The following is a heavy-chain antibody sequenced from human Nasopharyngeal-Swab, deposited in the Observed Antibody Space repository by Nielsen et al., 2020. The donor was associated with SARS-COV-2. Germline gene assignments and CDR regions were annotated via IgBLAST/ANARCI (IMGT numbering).Heavy chain of an antibody. V-gene: IGHV1-2*02. CDR1: GYTFTSYG. CDR2: INPNSGGT. D-gene: IGHD3-9*01. J-gene: IGHJ6*02. CDR3: ARVGHHQYYDILTGFGPKHHYGMDV. Sequence: ASVKVSCKASGYTFTSYGISWVRQAPGQGLEWMGWINPNSGGTNYAQKFQGRVTMTRDTSISPAYMELSRLRSDDTAVYYCARVGHHQYYDILTGFGPKHHYGMDVWGQGTTVTVSS.